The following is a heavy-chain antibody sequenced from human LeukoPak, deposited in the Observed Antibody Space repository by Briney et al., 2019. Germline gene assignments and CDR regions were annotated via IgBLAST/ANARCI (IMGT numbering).Heavy chain of an antibody. CDR3: VRDQGGAVSY. J-gene: IGHJ4*02. Sequence: GGSLRLSCAASGFNLRSYSMNWVRQAPGKGLEWVSYISSLSGTIYYADSVKGRFIISRDNAKSSLFLQMNSLRAEDTSVYYCVRDQGGAVSYWGQGTLVTVSS. D-gene: IGHD3-16*01. CDR1: GFNLRSYS. CDR2: ISSLSGTI. V-gene: IGHV3-48*01.